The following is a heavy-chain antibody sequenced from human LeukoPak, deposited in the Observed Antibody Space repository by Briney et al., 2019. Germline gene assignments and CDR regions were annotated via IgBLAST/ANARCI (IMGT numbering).Heavy chain of an antibody. Sequence: GGSLRLSCAASGFTFDDYAMRWVRQAPGKGLEWVSGISWNSGRIGYADSAKGRFTISRDNAKNSLYLQMNSLRAEDTALYYCAKGRSXXREYDYWGQXTXXXVSS. CDR2: ISWNSGRI. CDR3: AKGRSXXREYDY. V-gene: IGHV3-9*01. D-gene: IGHD2-15*01. J-gene: IGHJ4*02. CDR1: GFTFDDYA.